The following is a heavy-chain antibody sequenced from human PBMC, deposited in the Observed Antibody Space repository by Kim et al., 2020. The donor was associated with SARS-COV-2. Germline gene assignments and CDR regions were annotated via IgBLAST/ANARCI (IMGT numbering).Heavy chain of an antibody. CDR1: GFIFNYYG. CDR3: AKDFGHSYGFYNYFDP. CDR2: ISYDGNDL. V-gene: IGHV3-30*18. J-gene: IGHJ5*02. D-gene: IGHD5-18*01. Sequence: GGSLRLSCAASGFIFNYYGMHWVRQAPGKGLEWVGLISYDGNDLYYADSVKGRFTISRDNSKDPVYLQMNSLRTDATAVYYCAKDFGHSYGFYNYFDPWG.